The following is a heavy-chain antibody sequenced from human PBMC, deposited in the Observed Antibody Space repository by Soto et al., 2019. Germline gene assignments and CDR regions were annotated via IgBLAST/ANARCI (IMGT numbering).Heavy chain of an antibody. J-gene: IGHJ4*02. V-gene: IGHV5-10-1*01. CDR1: GYNFTTYW. CDR3: ARTPVWSGFDFDH. D-gene: IGHD3-3*01. Sequence: GESLKISCEGSGYNFTTYWISWVRQMPGKGLEWMGRIDPRDSYTSYGPSFQGHVIISVDKSISTAYLQWSSLKASDTAMYYCARTPVWSGFDFDHWGQGTLVTVSS. CDR2: IDPRDSYT.